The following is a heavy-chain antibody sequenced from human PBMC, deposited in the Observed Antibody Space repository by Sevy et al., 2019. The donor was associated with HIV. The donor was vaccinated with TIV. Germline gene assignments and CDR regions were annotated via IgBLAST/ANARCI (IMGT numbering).Heavy chain of an antibody. D-gene: IGHD3-3*01. V-gene: IGHV3-30*02. J-gene: IGHJ4*02. CDR1: GFTFSSYG. CDR3: AKDYDFWSGAHYFDY. Sequence: GESLKISCAASGFTFSSYGMHWVRQAPGKGLEWVAFIRYDGSNKYYADSVKGRFTISRDNSKNTLYLQMNSLRAEDTAVYYCAKDYDFWSGAHYFDYWGQGTLVTVSS. CDR2: IRYDGSNK.